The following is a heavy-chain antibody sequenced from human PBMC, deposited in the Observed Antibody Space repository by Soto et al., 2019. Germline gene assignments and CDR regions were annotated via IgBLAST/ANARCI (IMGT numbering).Heavy chain of an antibody. CDR2: ISYDGSNK. Sequence: PGGSLRLSCAASGFTFSSYAMHWVRQAPGKGLEWVAVISYDGSNKYYADSVKGRFTISRDNSKNTLYLQMNCLRAEDTAVYYCAKATGVVVAACCHAFDIWGQGTMVTVSS. D-gene: IGHD2-15*01. CDR3: AKATGVVVAACCHAFDI. J-gene: IGHJ3*02. CDR1: GFTFSSYA. V-gene: IGHV3-30-3*01.